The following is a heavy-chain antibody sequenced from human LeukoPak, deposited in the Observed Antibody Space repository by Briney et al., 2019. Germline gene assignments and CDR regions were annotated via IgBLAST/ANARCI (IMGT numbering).Heavy chain of an antibody. J-gene: IGHJ5*02. CDR2: IKQDGSEK. D-gene: IGHD3-3*01. Sequence: GGSLRLSCAASGFTFSSYWMSWVRQAPGKGLEWVANIKQDGSEKYYVDSVKGRFTTSRDNAKNSLYLQMNSLRDEDTAVYYCAREIGYYDFWSGHYNWFDPWGQGTLVTVSS. V-gene: IGHV3-7*01. CDR3: AREIGYYDFWSGHYNWFDP. CDR1: GFTFSSYW.